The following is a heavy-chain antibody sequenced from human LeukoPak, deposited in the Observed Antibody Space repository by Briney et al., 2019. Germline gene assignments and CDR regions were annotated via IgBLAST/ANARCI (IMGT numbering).Heavy chain of an antibody. CDR1: GFTFSSYA. CDR3: ARDGNPGAFDI. CDR2: ISYDGSNK. V-gene: IGHV3-30-3*01. J-gene: IGHJ3*02. Sequence: PGGSLRLSCAASGFTFSSYAMHWVRQAPGKGLEWVAVISYDGSNKYYADSVKGRFTTSRDNSKNTLYLQMNSLRAEDTAVYYCARDGNPGAFDIWGQGTMVTVSS. D-gene: IGHD1-1*01.